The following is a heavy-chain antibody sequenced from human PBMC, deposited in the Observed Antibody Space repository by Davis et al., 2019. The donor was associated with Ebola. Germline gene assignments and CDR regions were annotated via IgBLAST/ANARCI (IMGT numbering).Heavy chain of an antibody. V-gene: IGHV3-7*01. CDR1: GFAFSIHW. D-gene: IGHD6-19*01. Sequence: GESLKISCAAASGFAFSIHWMTWVRQAPGKGLEWVANIRQDGGETYYADSVKGRFAISRDNAKNSLYLQMNSLRAEDTAVYYCARVGAAVADNYFDYWGQGTLVTVSS. J-gene: IGHJ4*02. CDR3: ARVGAAVADNYFDY. CDR2: IRQDGGET.